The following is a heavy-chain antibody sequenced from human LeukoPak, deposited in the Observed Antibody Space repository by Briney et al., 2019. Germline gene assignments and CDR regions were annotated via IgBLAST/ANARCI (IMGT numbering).Heavy chain of an antibody. CDR3: ARDRNALYSSYDY. J-gene: IGHJ4*02. D-gene: IGHD6-6*01. Sequence: GASVKVSCKASGYSFTRYGFSWVRQAPGQGLEWMGWISAYNGHTNYAQNFQGRVTMTTDTSTSTAYMELRSLRSDDTAVYYCARDRNALYSSYDYWGQGTLVTVSS. CDR1: GYSFTRYG. V-gene: IGHV1-18*01. CDR2: ISAYNGHT.